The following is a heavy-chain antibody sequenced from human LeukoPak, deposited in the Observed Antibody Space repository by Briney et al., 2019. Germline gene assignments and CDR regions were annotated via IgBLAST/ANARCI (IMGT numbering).Heavy chain of an antibody. CDR2: IYYSGST. J-gene: IGHJ3*02. V-gene: IGHV4-61*01. CDR3: ARKATTGPTKAAFDI. Sequence: SETLSLTCTVSGGSVSSGSYYWSWIRQPPGKGLEWIGYIYYSGSTNYNPSLKSRVTISVETSKNQFSLKLSSVTAVDTAVYYCARKATTGPTKAAFDIWGQGTMVTVSS. D-gene: IGHD4-17*01. CDR1: GGSVSSGSYY.